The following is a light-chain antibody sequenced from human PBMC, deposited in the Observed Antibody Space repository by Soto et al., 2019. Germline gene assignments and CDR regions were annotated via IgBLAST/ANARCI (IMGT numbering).Light chain of an antibody. J-gene: IGKJ1*01. CDR3: QHYKFFPWT. Sequence: DIQMTQSPSTLSASVGDRVTITCRASQRIDTWLAWYQQKPGEVPKVLIYKVSNLQRGVPSRFSGSGSGTEFTLTISGLQPDDFATYYCQHYKFFPWTFGQGTRVEIK. CDR1: QRIDTW. V-gene: IGKV1-5*03. CDR2: KVS.